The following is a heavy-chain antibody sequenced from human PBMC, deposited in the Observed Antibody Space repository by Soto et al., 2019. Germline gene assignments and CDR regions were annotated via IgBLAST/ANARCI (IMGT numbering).Heavy chain of an antibody. D-gene: IGHD6-25*01. CDR2: ISYDGSNK. Sequence: PGGSLRLSCAASGFTFGSYAMHWVRQAPGKGLEWVAVISYDGSNKYYADSVKGRFTISRDNSKNTLYLQMNSVRAEDTAVYYCARAIAACYYYYGMDVWGQGTTVTVSS. CDR3: ARAIAACYYYYGMDV. J-gene: IGHJ6*02. V-gene: IGHV3-30-3*01. CDR1: GFTFGSYA.